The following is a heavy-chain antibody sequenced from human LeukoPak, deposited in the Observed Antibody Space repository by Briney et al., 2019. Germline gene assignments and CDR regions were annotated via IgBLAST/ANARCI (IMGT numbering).Heavy chain of an antibody. CDR1: GDTFSSYA. Sequence: GASVKVSCKATGDTFSSYAISWVRQAPGQGLEWMGGIIPIFGTANYAQKFQGRVTIATDESTSTAYMELSSLRSEDTAVYYCARVPGGYYYKDVWGKGTTVTVSS. CDR2: IIPIFGTA. V-gene: IGHV1-69*05. D-gene: IGHD1-26*01. J-gene: IGHJ6*03. CDR3: ARVPGGYYYKDV.